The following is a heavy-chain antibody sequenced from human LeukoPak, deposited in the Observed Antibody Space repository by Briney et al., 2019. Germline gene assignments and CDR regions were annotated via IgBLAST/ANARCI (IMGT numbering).Heavy chain of an antibody. CDR3: ARDLYRYDYVWGSYRYPFDY. CDR2: ISAYNGNT. V-gene: IGHV1-18*01. Sequence: ASVKVSCKASGYTFANYGINWVRQAPGQGLEWMGWISAYNGNTNYAQKFQGRVTMTTDTSTTTAYMELRSLRSDDTAVYFCARDLYRYDYVWGSYRYPFDYWGQGTLVAVSS. CDR1: GYTFANYG. D-gene: IGHD3-16*02. J-gene: IGHJ4*02.